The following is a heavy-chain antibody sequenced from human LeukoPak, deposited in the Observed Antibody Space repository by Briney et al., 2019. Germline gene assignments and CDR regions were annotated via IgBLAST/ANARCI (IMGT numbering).Heavy chain of an antibody. J-gene: IGHJ5*02. D-gene: IGHD3-3*01. V-gene: IGHV3-23*01. CDR2: ISGSGGST. Sequence: GGSLRLSCAASGFTFSSYAMGWVRQAPGKGLEWVSAISGSGGSTYYADSVKGRFTISRDNSKNTLYLQMNSLRAEDTAVYYCAKLRGPGGLEWLLANWFDPWGQGTLVTVSS. CDR3: AKLRGPGGLEWLLANWFDP. CDR1: GFTFSSYA.